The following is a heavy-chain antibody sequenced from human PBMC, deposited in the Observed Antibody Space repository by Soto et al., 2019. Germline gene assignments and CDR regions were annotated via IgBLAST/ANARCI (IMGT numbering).Heavy chain of an antibody. Sequence: GESLKISCKGSGYNFAGYWIAWVRQMPGKGLELMGIIYPSDSDTRYRPSFQGQVTISADKSISSAYLQWSSLRASDTAMFYCARGGVSTRTFDYWGQGTPVTGSS. CDR1: GYNFAGYW. J-gene: IGHJ4*02. D-gene: IGHD3-3*01. CDR3: ARGGVSTRTFDY. CDR2: IYPSDSDT. V-gene: IGHV5-51*01.